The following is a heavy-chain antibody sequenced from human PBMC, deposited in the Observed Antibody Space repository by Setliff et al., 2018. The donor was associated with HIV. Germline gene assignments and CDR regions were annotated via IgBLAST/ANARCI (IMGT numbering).Heavy chain of an antibody. CDR1: GASISSISYY. CDR3: ARRRPPPSGLYSAYYMDV. J-gene: IGHJ6*03. Sequence: SESLSLTCSVSGASISSISYYWGWIRQSPGKGLEWIGYVYYTGSTNYNPSLKGRVTIGVDTSKNQFSLKLTSVTAADAAVYYCARRRPPPSGLYSAYYMDVWGTGTTVTVSS. D-gene: IGHD1-26*01. V-gene: IGHV4-61*05. CDR2: VYYTGST.